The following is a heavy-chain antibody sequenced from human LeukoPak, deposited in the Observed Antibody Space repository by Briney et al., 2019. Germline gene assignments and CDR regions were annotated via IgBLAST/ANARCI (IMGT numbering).Heavy chain of an antibody. CDR1: GFTFSDYY. CDR2: ISSSGSTI. V-gene: IGHV3-11*04. J-gene: IGHJ3*02. Sequence: PGGSLRLSCAASGFTFSDYYMSWIRQAPGKGLEWVSYISSSGSTIYYADSVKGRFTISRDNAKNSLYLQMNSLRAEDTAVYYCAAGPYCGGDCYSFLGAFDIWGQGTMVTVSS. CDR3: AAGPYCGGDCYSFLGAFDI. D-gene: IGHD2-21*02.